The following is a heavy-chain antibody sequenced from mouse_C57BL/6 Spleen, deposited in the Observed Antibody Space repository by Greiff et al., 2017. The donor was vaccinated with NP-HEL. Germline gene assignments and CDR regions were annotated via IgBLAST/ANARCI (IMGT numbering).Heavy chain of an antibody. V-gene: IGHV5-9-1*02. CDR2: ISSGGDYI. D-gene: IGHD1-1*01. J-gene: IGHJ2*01. CDR3: TRGYYYGFFDY. Sequence: EVMLVESGEGLVKPGGSLKLSCAASGFTFSSYAMSWVRQTPEKRLEWVAYISSGGDYIYYADTVKGRFTISRDNARNTLYLQMSSLKSEDTAMYYCTRGYYYGFFDYWGQGTTLTVSS. CDR1: GFTFSSYA.